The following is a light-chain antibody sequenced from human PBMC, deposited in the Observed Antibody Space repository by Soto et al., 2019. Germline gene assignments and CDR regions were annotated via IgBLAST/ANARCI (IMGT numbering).Light chain of an antibody. CDR3: EQYGSSLSIT. V-gene: IGKV3-20*01. Sequence: EIVLTPSPGTLSLSPGERATLSGRASQSVSSSYLAWYQQKPGQAPRLLIYGASSRATGIPDRFSGSGSGTDFTLTISRLEPEDFAVYYCEQYGSSLSITFGQGTRLEIK. CDR1: QSVSSSY. CDR2: GAS. J-gene: IGKJ5*01.